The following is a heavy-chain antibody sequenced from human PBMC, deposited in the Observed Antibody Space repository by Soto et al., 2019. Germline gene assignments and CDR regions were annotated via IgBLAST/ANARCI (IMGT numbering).Heavy chain of an antibody. D-gene: IGHD3-22*01. CDR2: ITSSSSTL. CDR3: ARVYYYDSSALFDP. J-gene: IGHJ5*02. CDR1: GFTFSSYS. V-gene: IGHV3-48*02. Sequence: AGSLRLSCAASGFTFSSYSMSWVRQAPGKGLEWVSYITSSSSTLYYADSVEGRFTISRDNAKNSLYLQMNSLRDEDTAVYYCARVYYYDSSALFDPWGQGTLVTVSS.